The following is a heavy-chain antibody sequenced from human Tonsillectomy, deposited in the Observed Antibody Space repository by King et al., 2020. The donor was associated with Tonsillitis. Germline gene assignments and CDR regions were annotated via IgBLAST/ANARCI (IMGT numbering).Heavy chain of an antibody. Sequence: VQLVESGGGLVQPGGSLRLSCAASGFTFSTYELNWVRQAPGKGLEWVSYISSTGSTIYYADSVKGRFTISRDNAKNSLYLQMNSLRAEDTAVYYCASDPFSLRVIYDYGGPGFDSWGQGTLVTVSS. CDR3: ASDPFSLRVIYDYGGPGFDS. D-gene: IGHD4-23*01. CDR1: GFTFSTYE. J-gene: IGHJ4*02. V-gene: IGHV3-48*03. CDR2: ISSTGSTI.